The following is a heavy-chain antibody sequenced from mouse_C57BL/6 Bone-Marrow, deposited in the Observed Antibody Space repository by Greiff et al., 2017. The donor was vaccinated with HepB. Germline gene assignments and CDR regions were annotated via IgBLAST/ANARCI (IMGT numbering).Heavy chain of an antibody. CDR3: ATVVDKGAQD. J-gene: IGHJ2*01. CDR2: IYPRSGNT. CDR1: GYTFTSYG. D-gene: IGHD1-1*01. Sequence: QVQLQQSGAELARPGASVKLSCKASGYTFTSYGISWVKQRTGQGLEWIGEIYPRSGNTYYNEKFKGKATLTADKSSSTAYMELRSLTSEDSAVYFCATVVDKGAQDWGQGTTLTVSS. V-gene: IGHV1-81*01.